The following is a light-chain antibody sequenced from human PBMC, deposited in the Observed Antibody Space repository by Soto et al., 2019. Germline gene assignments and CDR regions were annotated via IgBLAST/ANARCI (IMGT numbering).Light chain of an antibody. CDR1: QVITRW. CDR3: QQANSFPLT. V-gene: IGKV1-12*01. J-gene: IGKJ5*01. CDR2: GES. Sequence: DIQMTQSPSFVSASVGDRVTITCRASQVITRWLAWYQQRPGKAPELLIYGESNLQSGVPSRFSGSGSETDFPLTISSLQHEDFATYYCQQANSFPLTFGQGTRLETK.